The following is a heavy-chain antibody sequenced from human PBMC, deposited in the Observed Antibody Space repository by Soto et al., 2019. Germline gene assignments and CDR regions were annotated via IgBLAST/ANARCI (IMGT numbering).Heavy chain of an antibody. Sequence: GGSLRLSCAASGFIFSSYWMSWVRQAPGKGLEWVANIKQAGSEKYYVDSVKGRFTISRDDAKNSLFLQMNSLRAEDTAVYYCARMGHLDVWGKGTTVTVSS. CDR3: ARMGHLDV. V-gene: IGHV3-7*01. CDR2: IKQAGSEK. D-gene: IGHD3-16*01. J-gene: IGHJ6*04. CDR1: GFIFSSYW.